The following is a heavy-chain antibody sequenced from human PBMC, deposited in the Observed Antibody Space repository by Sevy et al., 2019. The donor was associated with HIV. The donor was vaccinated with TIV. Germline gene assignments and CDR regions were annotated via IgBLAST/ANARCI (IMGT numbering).Heavy chain of an antibody. CDR3: ARADLDSSTFFYYYGMDV. Sequence: ASVKVSCKTSGYTFTSYDINWVRQATGQGLEWMGWMNPDSGKRGYAQKFQGRVTMTTNTSISTAYMELRSLRSEDSAVYYCARADLDSSTFFYYYGMDVWGQGTTATVSS. J-gene: IGHJ6*02. V-gene: IGHV1-8*01. CDR1: GYTFTSYD. D-gene: IGHD6-13*01. CDR2: MNPDSGKR.